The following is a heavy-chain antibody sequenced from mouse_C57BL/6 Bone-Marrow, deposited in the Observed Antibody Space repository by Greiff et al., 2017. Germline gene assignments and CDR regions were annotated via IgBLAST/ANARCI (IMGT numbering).Heavy chain of an antibody. CDR2: IHPNSGST. D-gene: IGHD2-2*01. V-gene: IGHV1-64*01. CDR1: GYTFTSYW. CDR3: AREVVTTGGYYYAMDY. Sequence: QVQLQQPGAELVKPGASVKLSCKASGYTFTSYWMHWVKQRPGQGLAWIGMIHPNSGSTNYNEKFTSKATLTVDKSSSTAYMQLSSLTSEDSAVYYCAREVVTTGGYYYAMDYWGQGTSVTVSS. J-gene: IGHJ4*01.